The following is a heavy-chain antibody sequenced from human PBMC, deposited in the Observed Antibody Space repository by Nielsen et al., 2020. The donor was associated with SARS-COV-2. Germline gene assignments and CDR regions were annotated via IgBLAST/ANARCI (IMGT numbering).Heavy chain of an antibody. J-gene: IGHJ4*02. CDR3: ARDPLWGLGDYVDY. V-gene: IGHV3-48*03. CDR2: ISSSGSTI. Sequence: GGSLRLSCAASGFTFSSYEMNWVRQAPGKGLEWVSYISSSGSTIYYADSVKGRFTISRDNAKNSLYLQMNSLRAEDTAVYYCARDPLWGLGDYVDYWGQGTLVTVSS. D-gene: IGHD3-16*01. CDR1: GFTFSSYE.